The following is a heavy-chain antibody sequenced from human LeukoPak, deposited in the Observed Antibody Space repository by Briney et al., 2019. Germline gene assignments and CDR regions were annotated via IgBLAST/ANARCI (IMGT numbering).Heavy chain of an antibody. V-gene: IGHV3-48*03. CDR1: GFTFSNYE. J-gene: IGHJ6*02. CDR2: ISSSGSTI. D-gene: IGHD6-19*01. Sequence: GGSLRLSCAASGFTFSNYEMNWVRQAPGRGLEWVSYISSSGSTIYYADSVKGRFTISRDNAKNSLYLQMNSLGAEDTAVYYCARGALAGEFMDVWGQGTTVTVSS. CDR3: ARGALAGEFMDV.